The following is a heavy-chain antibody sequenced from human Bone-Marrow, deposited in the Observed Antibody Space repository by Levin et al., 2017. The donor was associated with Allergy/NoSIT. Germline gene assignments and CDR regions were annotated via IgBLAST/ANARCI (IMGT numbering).Heavy chain of an antibody. V-gene: IGHV1-2*02. Sequence: ASVKVSCKASGYTFTGYYMHWVRQAPGQGLEWMGWINPNSGGTNYAQKFQGRVTMTRDTSISTAYMELSRLRSDDTAVYYCARDIAYSGSREGIDYWGQGTLVTVSS. CDR3: ARDIAYSGSREGIDY. J-gene: IGHJ4*02. D-gene: IGHD1-26*01. CDR1: GYTFTGYY. CDR2: INPNSGGT.